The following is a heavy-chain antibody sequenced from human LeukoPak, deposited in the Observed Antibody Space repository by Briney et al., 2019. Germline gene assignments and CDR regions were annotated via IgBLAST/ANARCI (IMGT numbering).Heavy chain of an antibody. D-gene: IGHD6-19*01. V-gene: IGHV1-46*02. CDR1: GYTFNNCY. Sequence: ASVKVSCKASGYTFNNCYMYWVRQAPGQGLEWMGMINPSGGGTSYAQKFQGRVTMTRDTSTRTVYMEVSSLKPEDTAVYDCARQGAYSSAIGMGYWGQGTLVTVSS. CDR3: ARQGAYSSAIGMGY. CDR2: INPSGGGT. J-gene: IGHJ4*02.